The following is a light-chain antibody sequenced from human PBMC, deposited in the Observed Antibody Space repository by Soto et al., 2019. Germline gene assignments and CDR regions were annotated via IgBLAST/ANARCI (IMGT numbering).Light chain of an antibody. V-gene: IGKV3-15*01. CDR2: DAS. J-gene: IGKJ1*01. CDR3: QQYKNWLRWT. CDR1: QSISSN. Sequence: IVMTKSPATLYVSPGERATLSCRASQSISSNLAWYQQRPGQGPRLIIYDASTRATCIAARFSGRGSGTDFTLAINSLQSEDVAVYYFQQYKNWLRWTFDQRTKVEIK.